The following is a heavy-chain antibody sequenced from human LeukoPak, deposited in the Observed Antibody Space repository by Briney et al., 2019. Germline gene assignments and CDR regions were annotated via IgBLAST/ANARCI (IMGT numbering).Heavy chain of an antibody. CDR1: GFTFSSYG. D-gene: IGHD2-2*02. Sequence: GGSLRLSCAASGFTFSSYGMHWVRQAPGKGLEWVAFIRYDGSNKYYADSVKGRFTISRDNSKNTLYLQMNSLRAEDTAVYYCAKDRWAVVVPAAILGYYFDYWGQGTLVTVSS. V-gene: IGHV3-30*02. J-gene: IGHJ4*02. CDR3: AKDRWAVVVPAAILGYYFDY. CDR2: IRYDGSNK.